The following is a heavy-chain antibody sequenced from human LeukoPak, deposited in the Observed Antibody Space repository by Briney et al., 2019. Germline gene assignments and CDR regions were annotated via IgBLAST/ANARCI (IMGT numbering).Heavy chain of an antibody. CDR3: ARAVAGRLDY. Sequence: QTLSLTCAIPGDSVSSNNAGWTWIRQSPSRGLEWLGRTYYRSKWYNDYAVSVKSQITISPDTSKNQFSLQLNSVTPEDTAVYYCARAVAGRLDYWGQGTLVTVSS. J-gene: IGHJ4*02. V-gene: IGHV6-1*01. D-gene: IGHD6-19*01. CDR1: GDSVSSNNAG. CDR2: TYYRSKWYN.